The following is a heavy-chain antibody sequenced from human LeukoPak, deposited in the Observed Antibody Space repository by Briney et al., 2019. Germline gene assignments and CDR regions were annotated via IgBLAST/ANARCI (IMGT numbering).Heavy chain of an antibody. CDR1: GFTFSSYA. CDR2: ISYDGSNK. V-gene: IGHV3-30-3*01. D-gene: IGHD1-26*01. CDR3: AKLGVASADNNYFDY. Sequence: PGRSLRLSCAASGFTFSSYAMHWVRQAPGKGLEWVAVISYDGSNKYYADSVKGRFTISRDNSKNTLYLQMNSLRVEDTALYYCAKLGVASADNNYFDYWGQGTLVTVSS. J-gene: IGHJ4*02.